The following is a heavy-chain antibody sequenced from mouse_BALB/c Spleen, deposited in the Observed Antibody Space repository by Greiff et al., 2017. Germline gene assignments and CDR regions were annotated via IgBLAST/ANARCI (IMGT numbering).Heavy chain of an antibody. CDR3: ARGGGNYGYYYAMDY. CDR2: ISTYYGDA. J-gene: IGHJ4*01. V-gene: IGHV1S137*01. D-gene: IGHD2-1*01. Sequence: VQLQQSGAELVRPGVSVKISCKGSGYTFTDYAMHWVKQSHAKSLEWIGVISTYYGDASYNQKFKGKATMTVDKSSSTAYMELARLTSEDSAIYYCARGGGNYGYYYAMDYWGQGTSVTVSS. CDR1: GYTFTDYA.